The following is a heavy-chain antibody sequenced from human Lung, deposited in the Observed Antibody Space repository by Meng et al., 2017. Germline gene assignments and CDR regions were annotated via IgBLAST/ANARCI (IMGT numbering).Heavy chain of an antibody. Sequence: LESGGGLVPSGGSLRLSCAGSGFTFTNYAMSWVRQAPGKGLEWVSGISISGDITYYADSVKGRFTISRDNSKNTVYLQMNSLRAEDTAVYYCAKEEVPNDYWGQGTLVTVSS. J-gene: IGHJ4*02. CDR2: ISISGDIT. CDR1: GFTFTNYA. CDR3: AKEEVPNDY. D-gene: IGHD3-10*01. V-gene: IGHV3-23*01.